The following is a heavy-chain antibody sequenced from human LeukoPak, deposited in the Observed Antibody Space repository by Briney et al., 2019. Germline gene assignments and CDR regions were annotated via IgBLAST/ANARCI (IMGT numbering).Heavy chain of an antibody. CDR2: IIPIFGTA. D-gene: IGHD3-3*01. CDR3: ARVDSPDFWSGYYPYYFDY. V-gene: IGHV1-69*05. J-gene: IGHJ4*02. Sequence: ATVKVSCKASGGTFSSYAISWVRQAPGQGLEWMGGIIPIFGTASYAQKFQGRVTITTDESTSTAYMELSSLRSEDTAVYYCARVDSPDFWSGYYPYYFDYWGQGTLVTVSS. CDR1: GGTFSSYA.